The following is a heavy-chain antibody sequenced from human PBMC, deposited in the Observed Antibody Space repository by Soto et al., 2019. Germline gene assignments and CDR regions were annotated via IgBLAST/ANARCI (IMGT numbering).Heavy chain of an antibody. Sequence: QVTLVQSGAEEKKPGASVKVSCKASGYSFTNYAITWVRQTPGEGLEWMGWITTYNGKTNNAQKFQGRVTMSTDTSASTAYMELRSLRSDDTAVYYCAREMSTMTFYDSWGQGTLVTVSS. V-gene: IGHV1-18*04. J-gene: IGHJ4*02. D-gene: IGHD3-3*01. CDR3: AREMSTMTFYDS. CDR2: ITTYNGKT. CDR1: GYSFTNYA.